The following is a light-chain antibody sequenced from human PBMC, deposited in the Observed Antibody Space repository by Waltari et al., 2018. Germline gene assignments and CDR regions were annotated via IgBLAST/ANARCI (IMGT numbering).Light chain of an antibody. CDR3: QQYNNWPRRT. V-gene: IGKV3-15*01. J-gene: IGKJ1*01. CDR1: QSVSSN. CDR2: GAS. Sequence: ERVLTQSPATLSVSPGARGTLSCRASQSVSSNLAWYQQKPGQAPRPLIYGASTRATGIPARFSGSGSGTEFTLTISSLQSEDFAVYYCQQYNNWPRRTFGQGTKVEIK.